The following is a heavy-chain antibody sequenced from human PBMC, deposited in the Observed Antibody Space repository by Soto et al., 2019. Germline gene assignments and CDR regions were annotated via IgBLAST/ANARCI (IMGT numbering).Heavy chain of an antibody. J-gene: IGHJ4*03. CDR2: IYYSGST. CDR3: ARACSGGSCFDY. CDR1: GGSISSYY. V-gene: IGHV4-59*08. Sequence: ETLSLTCTVSGGSISSYYWSWIRQPPGKGLEWIGYIYYSGSTNYNPSLKSRVTISVDTSKNQFSLKLSSVTAADTAVYYCARACSGGSCFDYWGQGTLVTVSS. D-gene: IGHD2-15*01.